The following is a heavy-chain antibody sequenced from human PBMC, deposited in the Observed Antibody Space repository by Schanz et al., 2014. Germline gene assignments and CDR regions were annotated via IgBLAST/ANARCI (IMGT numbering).Heavy chain of an antibody. Sequence: EMQLLESGGGLIQPGGSLRLSCAASGFTFSTHAMSWVRQAPGKGLEWVSGFDAHDGRAYYADSAKGRFTISRDNSKNTLFLQMNSLRAEDTAVYFCAKDLGVDCGDGCFNWYFDLWGRGTLVTVSS. CDR1: GFTFSTHA. CDR3: AKDLGVDCGDGCFNWYFDL. V-gene: IGHV3-23*01. J-gene: IGHJ2*01. D-gene: IGHD2-21*02. CDR2: FDAHDGRA.